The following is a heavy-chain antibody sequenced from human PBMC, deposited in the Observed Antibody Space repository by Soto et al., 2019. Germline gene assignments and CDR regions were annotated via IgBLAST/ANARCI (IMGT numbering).Heavy chain of an antibody. CDR2: MYHSGST. D-gene: IGHD3-22*01. V-gene: IGHV4-30-2*05. CDR1: GGSISSGGYS. J-gene: IGHJ4*02. Sequence: PSETLSLTCAVSGGSISSGGYSWSWIRQPPGKGLEWIGYMYHSGSTYYNPSLKSRVTISVDTSKNQFSLKLSSVTAADTAVYYCARDADGGGYYYNYWGQGTMVTVS. CDR3: ARDADGGGYYYNY.